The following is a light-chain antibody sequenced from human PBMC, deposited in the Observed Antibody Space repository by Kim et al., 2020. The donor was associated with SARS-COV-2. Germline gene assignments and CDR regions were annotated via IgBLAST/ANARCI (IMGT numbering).Light chain of an antibody. CDR1: QSVSSY. V-gene: IGKV3-11*01. CDR2: DAS. CDR3: QQRLT. J-gene: IGKJ4*01. Sequence: ATLSLSPGERATLSCRASQSVSSYLAWYQQKPGQAPRLLIYDASNRATGIPARFSGSGSGTDFTLTISSLEPEDFAVYYCQQRLTFGGGTKVDIK.